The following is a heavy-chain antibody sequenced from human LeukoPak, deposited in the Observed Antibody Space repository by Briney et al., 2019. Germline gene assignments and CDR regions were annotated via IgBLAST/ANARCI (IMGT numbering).Heavy chain of an antibody. Sequence: SETRSLTCTVSGGSISSYYWSWIRQPAGKGLEWIGRIYTSGSTNYNPSLKSRVTMSVDTSKNQFSLKLSSVTAADTAVYYCAREFGIAVAGTYRALDYMDVWGKGTTVTVSS. CDR2: IYTSGST. CDR3: AREFGIAVAGTYRALDYMDV. J-gene: IGHJ6*03. V-gene: IGHV4-4*07. CDR1: GGSISSYY. D-gene: IGHD6-19*01.